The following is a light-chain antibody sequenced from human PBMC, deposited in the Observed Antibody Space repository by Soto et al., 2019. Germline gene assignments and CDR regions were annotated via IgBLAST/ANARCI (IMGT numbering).Light chain of an antibody. Sequence: QSVLTQSSSASASLGSSVKLTCTLSSGHSSYIIAWHQQKPGKAPRYLMKLEGSGSYSKGSGVPDRFSGSSSGADRYLTISNLQFEDEADYYCETWDSNTRVFGGGTKLTVL. CDR2: LEGSGSY. V-gene: IGLV4-60*02. CDR3: ETWDSNTRV. CDR1: SGHSSYI. J-gene: IGLJ2*01.